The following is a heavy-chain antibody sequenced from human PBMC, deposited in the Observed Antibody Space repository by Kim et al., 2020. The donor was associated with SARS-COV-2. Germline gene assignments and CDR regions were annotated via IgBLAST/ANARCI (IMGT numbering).Heavy chain of an antibody. CDR3: AKAGVGYDFWSGFDY. J-gene: IGHJ4*02. D-gene: IGHD3-3*01. V-gene: IGHV3-23*01. Sequence: DSVKGRFTISRDNSKNTLYLQMNSLRAEDTAVYYCAKAGVGYDFWSGFDYWGQGTLVTVSS.